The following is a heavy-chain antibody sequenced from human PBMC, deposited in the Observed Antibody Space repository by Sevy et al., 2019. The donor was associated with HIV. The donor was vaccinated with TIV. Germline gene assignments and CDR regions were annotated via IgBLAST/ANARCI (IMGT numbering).Heavy chain of an antibody. CDR1: GYTFTGYY. D-gene: IGHD2-2*01. CDR2: LNPNCGGT. CDR3: ARDVREGYCSSTSCSTYNWFDP. Sequence: ASVKVSCKASGYTFTGYYMHWVRQAPGQGLEWMGWLNPNCGGTNYAQKFQGRVTMTRDTSISTAYMELSRLRSDDTAVYYCARDVREGYCSSTSCSTYNWFDPWGQGTLVTVSS. V-gene: IGHV1-2*02. J-gene: IGHJ5*02.